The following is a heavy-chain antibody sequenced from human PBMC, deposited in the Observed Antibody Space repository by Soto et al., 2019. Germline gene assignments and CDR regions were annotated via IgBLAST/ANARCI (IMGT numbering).Heavy chain of an antibody. J-gene: IGHJ6*02. CDR3: AKDSGITLIRGIRYNYYGLDV. Sequence: PGGSLRLSCAASGFSFDDYAMHWVRQAPGKGLEWVSGISWGSGSIGYADSVKGRFTISRDNAKRSLYLQMSRLGPEDTALYYCAKDSGITLIRGIRYNYYGLDVWGQGTTVTVSS. CDR2: ISWGSGSI. CDR1: GFSFDDYA. D-gene: IGHD3-10*01. V-gene: IGHV3-9*01.